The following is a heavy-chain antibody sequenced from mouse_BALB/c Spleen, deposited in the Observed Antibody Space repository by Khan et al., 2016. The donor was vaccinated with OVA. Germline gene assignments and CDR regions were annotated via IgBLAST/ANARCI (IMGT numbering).Heavy chain of an antibody. Sequence: QMQLEESGPALVRPGVSVKISCKGSGYTFTDYAMHWVKQRHAKSLEWIGVISTYSGNTNYNQKFKGKATMTVDKSSSTAYMELARLTSEDSAIYYCARPGLRRGAWFAYWGQGTLVTVSA. D-gene: IGHD2-2*01. J-gene: IGHJ3*01. CDR3: ARPGLRRGAWFAY. V-gene: IGHV1S137*01. CDR2: ISTYSGNT. CDR1: GYTFTDYA.